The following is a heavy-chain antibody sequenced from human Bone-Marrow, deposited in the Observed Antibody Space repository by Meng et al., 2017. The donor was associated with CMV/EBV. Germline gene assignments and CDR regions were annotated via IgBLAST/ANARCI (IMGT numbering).Heavy chain of an antibody. V-gene: IGHV4-61*02. CDR2: IYTSGST. Sequence: QLQQRGQVLVKPSQTLSPPFTCAVGSISIGSYFWSWIRQPAGKGLEWIGRIYTSGSTNYNPSLKSRVTISVDTSKNQFSLKLSSVTAADTAVYYCARGSGDGYNLGWFDPWGQGTLVTVSS. CDR1: VGSISIGSYF. J-gene: IGHJ5*02. CDR3: ARGSGDGYNLGWFDP. D-gene: IGHD5-24*01.